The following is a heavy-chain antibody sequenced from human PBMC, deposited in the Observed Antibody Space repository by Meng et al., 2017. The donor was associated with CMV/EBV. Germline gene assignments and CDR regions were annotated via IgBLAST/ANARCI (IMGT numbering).Heavy chain of an antibody. D-gene: IGHD5-12*01. Sequence: GGSLRPSCAASGFTFTYYVMHWVRQSPGKGLEHVAAVHTNGGSTYYADSVKGRFTISRDNSKNTVYLQMGSLRAEDTAVYYCARDGRYSGYDTAYFDYWGQGTLVTVSS. J-gene: IGHJ4*02. CDR1: GFTFTYYV. CDR3: ARDGRYSGYDTAYFDY. V-gene: IGHV3-64*02. CDR2: VHTNGGST.